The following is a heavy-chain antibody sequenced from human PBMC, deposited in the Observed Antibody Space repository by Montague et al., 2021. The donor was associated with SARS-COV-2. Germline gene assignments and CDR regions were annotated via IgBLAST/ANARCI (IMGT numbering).Heavy chain of an antibody. V-gene: IGHV4-59*01. CDR3: VRDHPYGGPRGAYDI. CDR2: IYDGRAV. Sequence: SETLSLTCTVSGGSITGYYWSWLRRSPGKGLEWIAYIYDGRAVNYNPSLGSRVTISTDTSKNQLSLKVSSVTAADTAVYYCVRDHPYGGPRGAYDIWGQGTVVTVSS. CDR1: GGSITGYY. J-gene: IGHJ3*02. D-gene: IGHD4-23*01.